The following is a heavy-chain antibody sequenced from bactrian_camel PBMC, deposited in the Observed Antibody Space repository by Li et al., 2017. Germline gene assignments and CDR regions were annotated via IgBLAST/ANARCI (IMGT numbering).Heavy chain of an antibody. CDR2: IDRAGNP. V-gene: IGHV3S53*01. Sequence: VQLVESGGGSVQPGGSLRLSCAPSGNSAIPYFVAWFRQAPGKEREGVAAIDRAGNPTYTYSVKDRFTISKDNDKNILNLQMNSLEPEDTAMYYCAANFGPYCSGPYLARRANFLGQGTQVTVS. D-gene: IGHD2*01. J-gene: IGHJ4*01. CDR1: GNSAIPYF.